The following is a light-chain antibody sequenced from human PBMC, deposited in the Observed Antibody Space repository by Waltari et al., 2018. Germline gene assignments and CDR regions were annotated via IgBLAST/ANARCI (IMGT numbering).Light chain of an antibody. CDR3: QQRSKWPLT. Sequence: DIVLTQSPATLSLSPGERATLSCRASQSMTNYLACYQLKPGQAPRLLIYDASNRATGVPARFSGSGSGTDFTLTISNLEPEDSAVYYCQQRSKWPLTFGGGTKVEIK. CDR2: DAS. V-gene: IGKV3-11*01. CDR1: QSMTNY. J-gene: IGKJ4*01.